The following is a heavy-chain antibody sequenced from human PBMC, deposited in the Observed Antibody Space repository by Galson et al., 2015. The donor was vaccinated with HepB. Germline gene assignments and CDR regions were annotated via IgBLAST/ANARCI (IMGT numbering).Heavy chain of an antibody. D-gene: IGHD3-16*01. CDR3: ATGPYEKGPFDY. Sequence: SVKVSCKVSGYTLTELSMHWVRQAPGKGLEWMGGFDPEDGETVYAQKFQGRVTMTEDTSTDTAYMELSSLRSEDTAVYYCATGPYEKGPFDYWGQGTLVTVSS. CDR2: FDPEDGET. V-gene: IGHV1-24*01. CDR1: GYTLTELS. J-gene: IGHJ4*02.